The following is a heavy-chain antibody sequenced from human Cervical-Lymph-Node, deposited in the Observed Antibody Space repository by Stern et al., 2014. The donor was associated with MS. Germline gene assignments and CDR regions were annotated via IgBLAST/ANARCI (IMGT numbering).Heavy chain of an antibody. CDR3: ARHDGWLPHY. CDR2: IYYSGTT. V-gene: IGHV4-39*01. J-gene: IGHJ4*02. CDR1: GGSISRSTYY. Sequence: QVQLQESGPGLVKPSETLSLTCSVSGGSISRSTYYWGWIRQPPGKGLEWIGSIYYSGTTYYNTSLKSRVTIDTSTNQFSRRLTSVTAADTAVYYCARHDGWLPHYWSQGTLVTVSS. D-gene: IGHD5-12*01.